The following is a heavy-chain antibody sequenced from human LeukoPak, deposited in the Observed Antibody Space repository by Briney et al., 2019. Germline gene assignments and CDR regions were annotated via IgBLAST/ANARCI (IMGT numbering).Heavy chain of an antibody. Sequence: GGSLRLSCAAYGFSFGSYGIHWVRQAPGKGLEWVAVISHEGSAKYHADSVKGRFTVSRDNSKNMVYLQMNSLRAEDTAVYYCARDLIIAAAGTGGYWGQGTLVTVSS. V-gene: IGHV3-30*03. J-gene: IGHJ4*02. D-gene: IGHD6-13*01. CDR3: ARDLIIAAAGTGGY. CDR1: GFSFGSYG. CDR2: ISHEGSAK.